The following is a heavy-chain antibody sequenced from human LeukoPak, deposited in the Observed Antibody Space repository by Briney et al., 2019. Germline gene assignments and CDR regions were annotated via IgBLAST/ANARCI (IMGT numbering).Heavy chain of an antibody. J-gene: IGHJ2*01. D-gene: IGHD2/OR15-2a*01. CDR3: ASGGLYHRYFDL. CDR1: GFRFSNYW. V-gene: IGHV3-7*01. CDR2: IRPYGSEK. Sequence: GVSLTLSCAASGFRFSNYWMSWVRQAPGKGLEWIANIRPYGSEKNYVDPVNGPFTISKDNAKNSLHLQMDRLRGAAPALYYCASGGLYHRYFDLWGGGNLVTVSS.